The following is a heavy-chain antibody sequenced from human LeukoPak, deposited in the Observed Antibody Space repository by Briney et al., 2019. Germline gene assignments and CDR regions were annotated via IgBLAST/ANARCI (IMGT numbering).Heavy chain of an antibody. V-gene: IGHV3-20*04. J-gene: IGHJ4*02. Sequence: GGSLRLSCAASGFTFDDYGMSWVRQAPGKGLEWVSGINWNGGSTGYADSVKGRFTISRDNAKNSLYLQMNSLRAEDTAVYYCAKSRDTAMAPGDYWGQGTLVTVSS. CDR3: AKSRDTAMAPGDY. CDR2: INWNGGST. D-gene: IGHD5-18*01. CDR1: GFTFDDYG.